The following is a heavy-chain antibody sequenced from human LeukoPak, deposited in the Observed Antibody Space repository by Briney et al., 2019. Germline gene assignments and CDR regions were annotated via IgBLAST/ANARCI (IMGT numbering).Heavy chain of an antibody. CDR1: GFTFSNYG. CDR2: IWYDGSNK. Sequence: GSALRLSCAASGFTFSNYGLHWLRQAPAKELDWVAVIWYDGSNKYYADFVQGRFTISSDHSKNPLLLQTNSLRADNTAVYYREREGKYSYGPFVYWGQGTLVTVSS. D-gene: IGHD5-18*01. V-gene: IGHV3-33*01. J-gene: IGHJ4*02. CDR3: EREGKYSYGPFVY.